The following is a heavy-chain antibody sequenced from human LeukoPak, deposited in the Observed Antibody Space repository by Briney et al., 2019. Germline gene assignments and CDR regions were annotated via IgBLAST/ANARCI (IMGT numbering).Heavy chain of an antibody. CDR2: ISGSDGST. CDR3: AKTLSDSSGYNIYGMDV. CDR1: GCTFSNYA. D-gene: IGHD3-22*01. V-gene: IGHV3-23*01. Sequence: PGGSLRLSCAASGCTFSNYAMNCVRQAPGKGLEWVSAISGSDGSTYYADSVKGRFTISRDNSKNTLYLQMNSLRAEDTAVYYCAKTLSDSSGYNIYGMDVWGQGTTVTVSS. J-gene: IGHJ6*02.